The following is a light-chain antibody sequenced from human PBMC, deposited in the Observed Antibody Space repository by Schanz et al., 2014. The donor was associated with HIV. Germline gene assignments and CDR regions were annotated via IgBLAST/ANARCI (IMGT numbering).Light chain of an antibody. V-gene: IGKV3-20*01. CDR3: QQYGSSPPT. CDR2: ATS. CDR1: QRLSSAY. Sequence: EIVLTQSPGSLSLSPGGRATLSCGASQRLSSAYLAWYQQKRDQPPRLVIYATSTRAVGIPDRFSGTGSGTDFTLTISRLEPEDFAVYYCQQYGSSPPTFGQGTKVEIK. J-gene: IGKJ1*01.